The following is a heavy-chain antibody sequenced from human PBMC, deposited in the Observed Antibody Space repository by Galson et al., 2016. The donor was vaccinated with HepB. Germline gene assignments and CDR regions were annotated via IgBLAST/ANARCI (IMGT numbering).Heavy chain of an antibody. CDR1: GYTFTRYY. J-gene: IGHJ4*02. CDR2: INPSGGGT. CDR3: ARDAYDYVWGTYRAQAEIDY. Sequence: SVKVSCKASGYTFTRYYIHWVRQAPGQGLEWMGIINPSGGGTTDAQKFQGRVTMTRDTSTSTVYMDLSSLRSDDTAVYYCARDAYDYVWGTYRAQAEIDYWGQGTLVTVSS. V-gene: IGHV1-46*01. D-gene: IGHD3-16*02.